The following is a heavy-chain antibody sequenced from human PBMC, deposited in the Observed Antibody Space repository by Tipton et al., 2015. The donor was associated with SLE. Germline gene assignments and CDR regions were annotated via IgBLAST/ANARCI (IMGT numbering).Heavy chain of an antibody. D-gene: IGHD3-22*01. CDR1: GFTFSSYW. CDR3: ASPYGGDYYDSSGYHL. V-gene: IGHV3-30*03. J-gene: IGHJ4*02. Sequence: SLRLSCGASGFTFSSYWMSWVRQAPGKGLEWVALISFDGSNTYYADSMKGRFTISRDNSKNTLYLQMNSLRADDTAVYFCASPYGGDYYDSSGYHLWGQGTLVTVSS. CDR2: ISFDGSNT.